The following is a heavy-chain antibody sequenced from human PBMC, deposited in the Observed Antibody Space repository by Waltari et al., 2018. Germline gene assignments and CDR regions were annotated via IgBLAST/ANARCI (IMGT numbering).Heavy chain of an antibody. CDR2: VNPDTGNA. J-gene: IGHJ4*02. V-gene: IGHV1-2*02. Sequence: QVLLVQSGAEVKKPGASVKVSCKASVYIFTNYYLHWVRQAPGQGPEWMGWVNPDTGNANYAPNFRGRVTMTWDTTINTAFMDLSGLKSADTAVYYCARDRTTMAARPGDYWGQGTLVTVSS. CDR1: VYIFTNYY. D-gene: IGHD6-6*01. CDR3: ARDRTTMAARPGDY.